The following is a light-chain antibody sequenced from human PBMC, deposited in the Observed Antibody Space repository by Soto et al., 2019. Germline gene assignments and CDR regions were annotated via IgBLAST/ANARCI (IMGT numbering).Light chain of an antibody. CDR3: QQYNYYWT. J-gene: IGKJ1*01. Sequence: IRMTQSPSSLSASTGDRVTITGRASQSIRRWLAWYQQKPGNAPKLLIYDASNLESGVPPRFSGSGSGTEFSLTISSLQPDDFGTYYCQQYNYYWTFGQGTKVDIK. CDR1: QSIRRW. V-gene: IGKV1-5*01. CDR2: DAS.